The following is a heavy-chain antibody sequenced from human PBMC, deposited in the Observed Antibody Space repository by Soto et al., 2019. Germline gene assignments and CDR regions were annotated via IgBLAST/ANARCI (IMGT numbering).Heavy chain of an antibody. CDR1: GGNFSTST. Sequence: SARVSCKASGGNFSTSTFTWVRQAPGQGLEWMGRTIPILAVADYAQDFQGRVTITADKSTSTAYMELPSLTSQDTAVYSCAIDSPIRSAYSGYDAIDSWGQGTRDTVSS. D-gene: IGHD5-12*01. CDR3: AIDSPIRSAYSGYDAIDS. V-gene: IGHV1-69*04. J-gene: IGHJ4*02. CDR2: TIPILAVA.